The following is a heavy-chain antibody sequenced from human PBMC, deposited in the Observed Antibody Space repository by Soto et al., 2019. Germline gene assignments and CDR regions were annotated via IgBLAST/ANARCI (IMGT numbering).Heavy chain of an antibody. J-gene: IGHJ6*02. Sequence: GASVKVSCKVSGYTFTSDHIHWVRQAPGQGLEWMGIVDPNGGTTNSARMLGGRISMTRDTSTSTVYMELSSLTVQDTAVYYCATSTGNHYGLDLWGQGSTVTVSS. D-gene: IGHD4-4*01. CDR1: GYTFTSDH. CDR3: ATSTGNHYGLDL. CDR2: VDPNGGTT. V-gene: IGHV1-46*04.